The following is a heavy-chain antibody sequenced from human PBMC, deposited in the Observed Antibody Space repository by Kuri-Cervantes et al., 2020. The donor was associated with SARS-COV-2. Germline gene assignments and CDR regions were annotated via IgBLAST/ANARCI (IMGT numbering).Heavy chain of an antibody. J-gene: IGHJ6*02. D-gene: IGHD3-10*01. Sequence: GGSLRLSCAVSGFTVSRNYMSWVRQAPGKGLEWVSVTYSGGNAYYADSVKGRFTISTDDSKNTLYLQLNSLRAEDSAIYYCAGGFAMVRSMDVWGQGTTVTVSS. CDR3: AGGFAMVRSMDV. V-gene: IGHV3-53*01. CDR1: GFTVSRNY. CDR2: TYSGGNA.